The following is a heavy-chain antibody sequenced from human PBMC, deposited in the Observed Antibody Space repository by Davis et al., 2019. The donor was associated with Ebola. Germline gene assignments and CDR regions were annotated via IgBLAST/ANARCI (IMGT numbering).Heavy chain of an antibody. CDR3: ARMIVVPDALYNYYYGLDV. D-gene: IGHD3-22*01. J-gene: IGHJ6*02. CDR1: GGSFSGYY. CDR2: IYYSGST. V-gene: IGHV4-34*01. Sequence: MPSETLSLTCAVYGGSFSGYYWGWIRQPPGKGLEWIGSIYYSGSTNYNPSLKSRVTISVDTSKNQFSLKLGSVTAADTAVYYCARMIVVPDALYNYYYGLDVWGQGTPVTVSS.